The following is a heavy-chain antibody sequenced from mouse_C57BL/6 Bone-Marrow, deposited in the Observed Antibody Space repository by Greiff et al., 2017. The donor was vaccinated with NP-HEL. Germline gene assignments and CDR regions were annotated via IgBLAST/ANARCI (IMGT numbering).Heavy chain of an antibody. CDR2: INPSTGGT. J-gene: IGHJ4*01. V-gene: IGHV1-42*01. Sequence: VQLQQSGPELVKPGASVKISCKASGYSFTGYYMNWVKQSPEKGLEWIGEINPSTGGTTYNQKFKAKATLTVDKSSSTAYMQLKSLTAEDSAVYYCARRYGVSYAMDYWGQGTSVTVSS. CDR3: ARRYGVSYAMDY. D-gene: IGHD1-1*01. CDR1: GYSFTGYY.